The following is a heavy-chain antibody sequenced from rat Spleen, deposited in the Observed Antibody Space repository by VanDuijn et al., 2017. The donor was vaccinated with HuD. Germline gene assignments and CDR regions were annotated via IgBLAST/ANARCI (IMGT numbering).Heavy chain of an antibody. D-gene: IGHD1-10*01. CDR3: ATHGPYNNYAYVMDA. Sequence: EVQLVESGGGLVQPGRSLKLSCAASGFTFSDCNMAWVRQAPKKGLEWVATIIYDGIRTYYRDSVQGRFTISRDNAKSTLYLQMDSLRSEDTATYYCATHGPYNNYAYVMDAWGQGASVTVSS. V-gene: IGHV5S10*01. J-gene: IGHJ4*01. CDR2: IIYDGIRT. CDR1: GFTFSDCN.